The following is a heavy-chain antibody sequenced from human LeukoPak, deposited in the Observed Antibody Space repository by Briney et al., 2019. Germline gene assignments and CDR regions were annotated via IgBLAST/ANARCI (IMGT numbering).Heavy chain of an antibody. J-gene: IGHJ6*02. CDR1: GFTFSTYG. V-gene: IGHV3-30*02. CDR3: ARDREAAAGYYYGMDV. D-gene: IGHD6-13*01. CDR2: IRYDGSNK. Sequence: GGSLRLSCAASGFTFSTYGMHWVRQAPGKGLEWVAFIRYDGSNKYYADSVKGRFSISRDNSNSTLYLQINSLRAEDTAVYYCARDREAAAGYYYGMDVWGQGTTVTVSS.